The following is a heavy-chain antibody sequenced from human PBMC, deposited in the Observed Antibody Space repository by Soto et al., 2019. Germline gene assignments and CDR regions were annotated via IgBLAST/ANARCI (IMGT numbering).Heavy chain of an antibody. J-gene: IGHJ5*02. CDR1: GGSISSYY. V-gene: IGHV4-59*01. CDR3: ARAVYGFRGWFDP. D-gene: IGHD3-10*01. CDR2: IYYSGST. Sequence: PSETLSLTCTVSGGSISSYYWSWIRQPPGKGLEWIGYIYYSGSTNYNPSLKSRVTISVDTSKNQFSLKLSSVTAADTAVYYCARAVYGFRGWFDPWGQGTLVTVSS.